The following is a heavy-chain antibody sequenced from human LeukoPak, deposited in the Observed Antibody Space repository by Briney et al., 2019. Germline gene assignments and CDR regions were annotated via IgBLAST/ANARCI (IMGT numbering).Heavy chain of an antibody. CDR1: GYTFTGYY. Sequence: ASVKVSCKASGYTFTGYYMHWVRQAPGQGLEWMGWISGYSGNTNYAQKLQGRVTMATDTSTSTAYMELRSLRSDDTAVYYCARSRRRDYYDSSGYHDYWGQGTLVTVSS. J-gene: IGHJ4*02. D-gene: IGHD3-22*01. CDR3: ARSRRRDYYDSSGYHDY. V-gene: IGHV1-18*04. CDR2: ISGYSGNT.